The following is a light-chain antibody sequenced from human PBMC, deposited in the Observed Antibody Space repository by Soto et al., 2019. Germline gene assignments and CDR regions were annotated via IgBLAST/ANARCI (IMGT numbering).Light chain of an antibody. CDR1: SGDVGGYNF. CDR3: ISYTGSSTSYV. CDR2: DVS. V-gene: IGLV2-11*01. J-gene: IGLJ1*01. Sequence: QSVLTQPRSVSGSPGQSVTISCTGASGDVGGYNFVSWYQQHPGKAPTLMIFDVSQRPSGVPDRFSGSKSGNTASLTISGLQAEDEADYYCISYTGSSTSYVFGSGTKLTVL.